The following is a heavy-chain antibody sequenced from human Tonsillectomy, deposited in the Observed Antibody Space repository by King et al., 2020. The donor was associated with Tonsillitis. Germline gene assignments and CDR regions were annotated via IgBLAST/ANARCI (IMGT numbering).Heavy chain of an antibody. Sequence: VQLVESGGGVVQPGRSLRLSCAASGFTFSSYGMHWVRQAPGKGLEWVAVISYDGSNKYYADSVKGRFTISRDNSKNTLYLQMNSLRAEDTAVYYCVGSGASYYFDYWGQGTLVTVSS. J-gene: IGHJ4*02. CDR2: ISYDGSNK. CDR1: GFTFSSYG. V-gene: IGHV3-30*03. CDR3: VGSGASYYFDY. D-gene: IGHD3-10*01.